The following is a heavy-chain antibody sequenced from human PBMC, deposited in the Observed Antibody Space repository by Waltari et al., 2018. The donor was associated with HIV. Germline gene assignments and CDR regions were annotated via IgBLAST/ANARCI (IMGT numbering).Heavy chain of an antibody. V-gene: IGHV3-15*01. J-gene: IGHJ4*02. CDR2: IRSKAEGGAT. CDR3: TTEEVDVSGTYLDY. Sequence: EEQLVESGGDLVKPGGCLRLPCLASGFTFSDAWRNWVRQTPGEGLEWVGRIRSKAEGGATEYSAVVKGRFTISRDDSNTTLFLQMNSLKVEDTGVYYCTTEEVDVSGTYLDYWGQGTRVTVS. CDR1: GFTFSDAW. D-gene: IGHD3-10*01.